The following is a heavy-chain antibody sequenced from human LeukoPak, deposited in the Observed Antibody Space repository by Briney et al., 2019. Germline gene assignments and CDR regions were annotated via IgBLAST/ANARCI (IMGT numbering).Heavy chain of an antibody. Sequence: PGGPLRLSCAASGFTFSSYAMSWVRQAPGKGLEWVSTISGSGGNTYYADSVKGRFTISRDNSKNTLYLQMNSLRAEDTAVYYCASARYCSGGSCSYYYGMDVWGKGTTVTVSS. CDR3: ASARYCSGGSCSYYYGMDV. CDR2: ISGSGGNT. V-gene: IGHV3-23*01. D-gene: IGHD2-15*01. CDR1: GFTFSSYA. J-gene: IGHJ6*04.